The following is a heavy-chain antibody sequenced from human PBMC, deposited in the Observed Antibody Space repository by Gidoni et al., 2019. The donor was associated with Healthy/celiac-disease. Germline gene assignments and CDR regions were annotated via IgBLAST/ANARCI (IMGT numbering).Heavy chain of an antibody. CDR3: SREDVAGTVY. CDR1: TFTGYY. J-gene: IGHJ4*02. D-gene: IGHD6-19*01. CDR2: INPNSGGT. Sequence: TFTGYYMHWVGQATGKGFDWMGWINPNSGGTNYAQKFQGKVTMTRDTSISTAYMELSRLRSDDTAVYYCSREDVAGTVYWGQGTLVTVSS. V-gene: IGHV1-2*02.